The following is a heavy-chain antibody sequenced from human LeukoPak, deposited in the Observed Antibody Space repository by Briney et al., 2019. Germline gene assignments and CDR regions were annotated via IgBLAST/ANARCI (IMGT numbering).Heavy chain of an antibody. Sequence: PSETLSLTCTVSGGSISSGSYYWSWIRQPAGKGLEWIGRIYTSWSTNYNPSPKSRVSISIDTSKNQFSLKLSSVTAADTAVYYCARGVGSSSRVRYSYMDVWGKGTTVTVSS. CDR3: ARGVGSSSRVRYSYMDV. CDR2: IYTSWST. D-gene: IGHD2-2*01. V-gene: IGHV4-61*02. J-gene: IGHJ6*03. CDR1: GGSISSGSYY.